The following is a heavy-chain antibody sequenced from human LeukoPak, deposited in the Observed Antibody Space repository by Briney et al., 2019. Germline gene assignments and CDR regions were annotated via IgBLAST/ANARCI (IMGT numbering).Heavy chain of an antibody. D-gene: IGHD3-22*01. J-gene: IGHJ1*01. CDR3: ARDSPYYYDSSGSYFQH. Sequence: GGSLRLSCAASGFTFSSYSMNWVRQAPGKGLEWVSSISSSSSYIYYADSVKGRFTISRDNAKNSLYLQMNSLRAEDTAVYCCARDSPYYYDSSGSYFQHWGQGTLVTVSS. CDR1: GFTFSSYS. CDR2: ISSSSSYI. V-gene: IGHV3-21*01.